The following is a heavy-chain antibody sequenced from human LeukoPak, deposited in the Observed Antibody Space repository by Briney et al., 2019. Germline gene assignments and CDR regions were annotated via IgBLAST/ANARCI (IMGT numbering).Heavy chain of an antibody. CDR1: GGSFSGYY. Sequence: PSETLSLTCAVYGGSFSGYYWSWIRQPPGKGLEWIGEINHSGSTNYNPSLKSRVTISVDTSKNQFSLKLSSVTAADTAVYYCAAERLLWFGELPSDHDAFDIWGQGTMVTVSS. J-gene: IGHJ3*02. D-gene: IGHD3-10*01. V-gene: IGHV4-34*01. CDR2: INHSGST. CDR3: AAERLLWFGELPSDHDAFDI.